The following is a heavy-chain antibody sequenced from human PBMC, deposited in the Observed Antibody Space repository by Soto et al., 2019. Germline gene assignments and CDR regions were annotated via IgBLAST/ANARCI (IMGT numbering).Heavy chain of an antibody. V-gene: IGHV4-34*01. D-gene: IGHD3-3*01. CDR3: ARNPRRGRVVIGGGQNKHGGAFDI. CDR2: INHSGST. CDR1: GGSFSGYY. J-gene: IGHJ3*02. Sequence: SETLSLTCAVYGGSFSGYYWSWIRQPPGKGLEWIGEINHSGSTNYNPSLKSRVTISVDTSKNQFSLKLSSVTAADTAGYYCARNPRRGRVVIGGGQNKHGGAFDIWGQGTMVTVSS.